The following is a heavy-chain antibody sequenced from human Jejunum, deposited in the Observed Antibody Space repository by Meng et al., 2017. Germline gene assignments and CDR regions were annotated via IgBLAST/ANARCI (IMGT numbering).Heavy chain of an antibody. CDR2: IYYSGST. Sequence: QVQLQESGPGLVKPSQTLSLTCTVSGGSISSGDYYWSWIRQPPGKGLEWISYIYYSGSTYYNPSLKSRVTISVDTSKNQFSLRLTSVTAADTAVYYCVREKRRTYYFDYWGQGTLVTVSS. CDR1: GGSISSGDYY. D-gene: IGHD3-16*01. J-gene: IGHJ4*02. CDR3: VREKRRTYYFDY. V-gene: IGHV4-30-4*01.